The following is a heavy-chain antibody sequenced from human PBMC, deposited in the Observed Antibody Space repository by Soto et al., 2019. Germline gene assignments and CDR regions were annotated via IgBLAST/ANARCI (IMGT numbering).Heavy chain of an antibody. CDR1: GFTVSSNY. J-gene: IGHJ4*02. V-gene: IGHV3-53*01. D-gene: IGHD6-6*01. Sequence: GGSLRLSCAASGFTVSSNYMNWVRQAPGKGLEWLSIIYSDGTTNYADSVKGRFSISRDNFKNTLYLQMNNLRAEDTAVYYCAILSNWGQGTLVTVSS. CDR3: AILSN. CDR2: IYSDGTT.